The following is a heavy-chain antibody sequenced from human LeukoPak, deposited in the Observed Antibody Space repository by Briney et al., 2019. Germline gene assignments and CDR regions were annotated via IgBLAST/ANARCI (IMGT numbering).Heavy chain of an antibody. CDR2: ISGSGGST. CDR1: GFTFSSYA. Sequence: GGSLRLSCAASGFTFSSYAMSWVRQAPGKGLEWVSAISGSGGSTYYADSVKGRFTISRDNSKNTLYLLMNSLRAEDTAVYYCAKDLAVAVDGYFDYWGQGTLVTVSS. V-gene: IGHV3-23*01. D-gene: IGHD6-19*01. J-gene: IGHJ4*02. CDR3: AKDLAVAVDGYFDY.